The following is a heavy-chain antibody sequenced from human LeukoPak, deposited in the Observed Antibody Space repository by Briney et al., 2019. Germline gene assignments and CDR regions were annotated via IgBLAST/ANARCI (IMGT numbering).Heavy chain of an antibody. Sequence: SETLSLTCTVSGYSISSGYYWGWIRQPPGKGLEWIGSIYHSGSTYYNPSLKSRVTISVDTSKNQFSLKLSSVTAADTAVYYCARHQYRNRKHSWFDPWGQGTLVTVSS. J-gene: IGHJ5*02. CDR1: GYSISSGYY. V-gene: IGHV4-38-2*02. D-gene: IGHD4-11*01. CDR2: IYHSGST. CDR3: ARHQYRNRKHSWFDP.